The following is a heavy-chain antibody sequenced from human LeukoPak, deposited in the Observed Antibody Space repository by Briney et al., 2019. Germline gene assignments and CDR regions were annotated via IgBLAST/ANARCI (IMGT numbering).Heavy chain of an antibody. CDR1: GYTFTCYG. Sequence: ASVKVSCKASGYTFTCYGIGWVRQAPGQGLEWMGWISAYNGNTNYAQKLQGRGTMTTDTSTSTAYMELGSLRSDDTAVYYCARLGRDGYILDYWGQGTLVTVSS. J-gene: IGHJ4*02. CDR3: ARLGRDGYILDY. CDR2: ISAYNGNT. D-gene: IGHD5-24*01. V-gene: IGHV1-18*01.